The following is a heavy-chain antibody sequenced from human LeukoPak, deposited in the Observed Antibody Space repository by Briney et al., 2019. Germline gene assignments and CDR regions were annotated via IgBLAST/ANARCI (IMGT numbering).Heavy chain of an antibody. D-gene: IGHD3-3*01. CDR3: ARDRITDFWSGYYTNYFDY. V-gene: IGHV3-30*02. CDR1: EFTFSFFG. J-gene: IGHJ4*02. Sequence: GGSLRLSCVASEFTFSFFGMHWVRQAPGKGLEWVAFIQHDGQGKVYGDSVKGRFTISRDNSRNTLYLQMNSLRAEDTAVYYCARDRITDFWSGYYTNYFDYWGQGTLVTVSS. CDR2: IQHDGQGK.